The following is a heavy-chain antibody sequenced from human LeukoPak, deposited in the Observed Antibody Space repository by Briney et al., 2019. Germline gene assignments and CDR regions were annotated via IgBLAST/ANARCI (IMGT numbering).Heavy chain of an antibody. CDR1: GFTSSDHY. Sequence: GGSLRLSCAASGFTSSDHYIQWVRQAPGKGLEWVGRSRNKANSYTTEYAASVKGRFTISRDDSNNSVYLQMNSLKIEDTAVYHCGRDVEVGGIWHTSDIRGQGTMVTVSS. CDR2: SRNKANSYTT. CDR3: GRDVEVGGIWHTSDI. V-gene: IGHV3-72*01. J-gene: IGHJ3*02. D-gene: IGHD3-10*01.